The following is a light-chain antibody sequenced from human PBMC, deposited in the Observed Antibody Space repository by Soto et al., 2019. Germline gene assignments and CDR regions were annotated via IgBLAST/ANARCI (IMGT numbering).Light chain of an antibody. V-gene: IGKV1-5*01. J-gene: IGKJ1*01. CDR2: DAS. Sequence: DIQMTQSPSTLSASVGDRVTITYRASQSIGRWLAWYQQKPGKAPKVLIYDASTLKSGVPSRFSGSGSGTDFTLTISSLQPDDFAIYYCQQYNSYWTFGQGTKVDNK. CDR1: QSIGRW. CDR3: QQYNSYWT.